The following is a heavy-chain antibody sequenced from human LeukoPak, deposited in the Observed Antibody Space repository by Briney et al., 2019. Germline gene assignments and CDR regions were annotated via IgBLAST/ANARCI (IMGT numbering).Heavy chain of an antibody. V-gene: IGHV4-59*01. CDR1: GGSISTYY. CDR2: IDYSGTT. CDR3: ARVGSYCFDF. J-gene: IGHJ4*02. Sequence: SETLSLTCTVSGGSISTYYWSWIRQPPGKGLEWIGYIDYSGTTNYNPSLKSRVTMSVDTSKHQFSLKLSSVTAADTAAYYCARVGSYCFDFWGQGTLVSVSS. D-gene: IGHD3-10*01.